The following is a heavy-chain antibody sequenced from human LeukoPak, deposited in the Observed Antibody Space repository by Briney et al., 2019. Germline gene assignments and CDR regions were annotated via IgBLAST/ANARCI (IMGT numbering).Heavy chain of an antibody. V-gene: IGHV4-59*01. CDR1: GGSISSYY. J-gene: IGHJ4*02. D-gene: IGHD6-13*01. CDR3: ARGSFSPAAGLDC. Sequence: SETLSLTCTVSGGSISSYYWSWIRQPPGKGLEWIGYIYYSGSTNYNPSLKSRVTISVDTSKNQFSLKLSSVTAADTAVYYCARGSFSPAAGLDCWGQGTLVTVSS. CDR2: IYYSGST.